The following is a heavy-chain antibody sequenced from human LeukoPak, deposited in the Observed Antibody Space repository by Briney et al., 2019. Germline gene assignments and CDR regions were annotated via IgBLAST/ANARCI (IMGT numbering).Heavy chain of an antibody. Sequence: GGSLRLSCAASGFTFSNGWMNWVRQAPGKGLEWVGRIKSKTDGGTIDYAAPVQGRFTISRDDSKNTLYLEMNSLKTEDTAVYYCTASHYYDSGSPTFDYWGQGTLASVSS. CDR1: GFTFSNGW. V-gene: IGHV3-15*01. J-gene: IGHJ4*02. CDR3: TASHYYDSGSPTFDY. D-gene: IGHD3-10*01. CDR2: IKSKTDGGTI.